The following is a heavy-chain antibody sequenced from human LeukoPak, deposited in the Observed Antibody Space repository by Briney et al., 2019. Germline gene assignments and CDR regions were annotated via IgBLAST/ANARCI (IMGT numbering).Heavy chain of an antibody. Sequence: YPGGSLRLSCAASGFTFSNYGMHWVRQAPGKGLEWVAFIRYDGSNKYYADSVKGRFTISRDNSKNTLYLQMNSLRAEDTAVYYCAKDLYSSGCYFDLWGRGTLVTVSS. CDR2: IRYDGSNK. CDR1: GFTFSNYG. CDR3: AKDLYSSGCYFDL. J-gene: IGHJ2*01. V-gene: IGHV3-30*02. D-gene: IGHD6-19*01.